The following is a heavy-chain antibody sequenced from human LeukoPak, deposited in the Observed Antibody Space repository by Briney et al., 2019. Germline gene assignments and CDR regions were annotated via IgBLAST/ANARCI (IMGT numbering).Heavy chain of an antibody. D-gene: IGHD6-13*01. CDR2: ISWNSGSI. CDR3: AKARYSSSWAHPRDYYYYIDV. Sequence: GRSLRLSCAASGFTFDDYAMHWVRQAPGKGLEWVSGISWNSGSIDYADSLKGRFTSSRDNSKNTLYLQMNRLRAEDTDVYYCAKARYSSSWAHPRDYYYYIDVWGEGTTVSVSS. J-gene: IGHJ6*03. V-gene: IGHV3-9*01. CDR1: GFTFDDYA.